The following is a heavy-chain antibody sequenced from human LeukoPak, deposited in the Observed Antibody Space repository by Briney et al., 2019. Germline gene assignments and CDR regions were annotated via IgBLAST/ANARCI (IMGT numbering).Heavy chain of an antibody. CDR3: ARDLADYGEPFDY. CDR2: INHSGST. D-gene: IGHD4-17*01. V-gene: IGHV4-34*01. Sequence: SETLSLTCAVYGGSSSGYYWSWIRQPPGKGLEWIGEINHSGSTNYNPSLKSRVTISVDTSKNQFSLKLSSVTAADTAVYYCARDLADYGEPFDYWGQGTLVTVSS. CDR1: GGSSSGYY. J-gene: IGHJ4*02.